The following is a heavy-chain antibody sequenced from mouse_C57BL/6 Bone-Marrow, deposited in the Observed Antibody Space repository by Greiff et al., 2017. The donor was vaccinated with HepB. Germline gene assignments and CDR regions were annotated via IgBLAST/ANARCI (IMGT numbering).Heavy chain of an antibody. Sequence: QVQLQQSGTELVKPGASVKLSCKASGYTFTSYWMHWVKQRPGQGLEWIGNINPSNGGTNYNEKFKSKATLTVDKSSSTAYMQLSSLTSEDSAVYYCARGGLRRQAYFDYWGQGTTLTVSS. CDR1: GYTFTSYW. CDR2: INPSNGGT. D-gene: IGHD2-4*01. V-gene: IGHV1-53*01. J-gene: IGHJ2*01. CDR3: ARGGLRRQAYFDY.